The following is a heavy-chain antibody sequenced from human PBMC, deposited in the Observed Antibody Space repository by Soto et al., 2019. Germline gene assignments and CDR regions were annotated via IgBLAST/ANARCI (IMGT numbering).Heavy chain of an antibody. CDR2: IYYSGTS. CDR3: ARLHCHSPNCVTLYP. D-gene: IGHD1-1*01. J-gene: IGHJ5*02. V-gene: IGHV4-39*01. CDR1: GGSIRDDTYY. Sequence: QLQLQESGPGLVKPSETLSLTCTVSGGSIRDDTYYWGWIRQPPGKGLEWIGSIYYSGTSSYNPSLKRRVTMSVDTSQKQLSLRLSSVTDADTAVYYCARLHCHSPNCVTLYPWGQGTLVIVSS.